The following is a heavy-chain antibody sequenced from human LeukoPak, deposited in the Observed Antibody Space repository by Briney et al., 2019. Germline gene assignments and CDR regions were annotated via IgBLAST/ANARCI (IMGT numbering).Heavy chain of an antibody. Sequence: PSETLSLXCTVSGGSISSSSYYWGWIRQPPGKGLEWIGSIYYSGITYYNPSLKSRVTISVDTSKNQFSLKLSSVTAADTAVYYCASEVSAAGGSWFDPWGQGTLVTVSS. V-gene: IGHV4-39*01. CDR3: ASEVSAAGGSWFDP. CDR2: IYYSGIT. D-gene: IGHD6-13*01. CDR1: GGSISSSSYY. J-gene: IGHJ5*02.